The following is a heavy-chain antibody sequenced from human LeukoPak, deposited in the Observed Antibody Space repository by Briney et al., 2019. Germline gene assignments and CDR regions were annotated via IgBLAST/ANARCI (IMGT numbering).Heavy chain of an antibody. CDR3: ARDSYDSSGYYVPYYYYYGMDV. V-gene: IGHV3-21*01. CDR2: ISSSSSYI. J-gene: IGHJ6*02. Sequence: PGGSLRLSCAASGFTFSSYSMNWVRQAPGKGLEWVSSISSSSSYIYYADSVKGRFTISRDNSKNTLYLQMNSLRAEDTAVYYCARDSYDSSGYYVPYYYYYGMDVWGQGTTVTVSS. CDR1: GFTFSSYS. D-gene: IGHD3-22*01.